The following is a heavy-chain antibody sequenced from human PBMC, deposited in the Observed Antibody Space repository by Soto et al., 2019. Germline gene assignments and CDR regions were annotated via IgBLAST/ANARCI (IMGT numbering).Heavy chain of an antibody. Sequence: QVQLQESGPGLVKPSGTLSLTCAVSSGSISSSNWWSWVRQPPGKGLEWIGEIYHSGSTNYNPSLKRRVTISVDKSKNQFSLKLSSVTAADTAVYYCARITSITIFGVVIIRGFDYWGQGTLVTVSS. CDR3: ARITSITIFGVVIIRGFDY. D-gene: IGHD3-3*01. J-gene: IGHJ4*02. CDR2: IYHSGST. V-gene: IGHV4-4*02. CDR1: SGSISSSNW.